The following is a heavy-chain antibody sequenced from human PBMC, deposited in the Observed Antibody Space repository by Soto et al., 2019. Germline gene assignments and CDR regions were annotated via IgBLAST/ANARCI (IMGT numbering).Heavy chain of an antibody. Sequence: QVQLVQSGAEVKKPGASVKVSCKASGYTFTSYYMHWVRQAPGQGLEWMGIINPSGGSTSYAQKFQGRVTMTRDTSTSTVYMELSSLRSEDTAVYYCAREYYYDSSGYWPYYYYYGMDVWGQGTTVTVSS. CDR3: AREYYYDSSGYWPYYYYYGMDV. CDR2: INPSGGST. V-gene: IGHV1-46*01. D-gene: IGHD3-22*01. CDR1: GYTFTSYY. J-gene: IGHJ6*02.